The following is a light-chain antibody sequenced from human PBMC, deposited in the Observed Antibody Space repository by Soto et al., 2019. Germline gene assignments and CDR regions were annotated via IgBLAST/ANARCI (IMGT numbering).Light chain of an antibody. CDR1: QSISSW. J-gene: IGKJ2*01. V-gene: IGKV1-5*01. CDR2: DAS. Sequence: IPMTQTPHTLSASLLHRVSITSRASQSISSWLAWYQQKPGKAPKLLIYDASSLESGVPSRFSGSGSGTEFTLTISSLQPDDFATYYCQQYNSYWYTFGQGT. CDR3: QQYNSYWYT.